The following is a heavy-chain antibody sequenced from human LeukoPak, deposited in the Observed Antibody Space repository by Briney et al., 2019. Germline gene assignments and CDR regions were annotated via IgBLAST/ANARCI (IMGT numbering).Heavy chain of an antibody. D-gene: IGHD3-16*01. J-gene: IGHJ4*02. CDR1: GFTFSDYY. CDR2: ISHNGGRK. CDR3: ARQESRNYQYEGLDY. Sequence: GGSLRLSCAASGFTFSDYYMSWIRQAPGKGLEWVALISHNGGRKDYADSVKGRFTIDRDNSKNTVYLQMNSLRPDDTGIYSCARQESRNYQYEGLDYWGQGNLVTVSS. V-gene: IGHV3-30*04.